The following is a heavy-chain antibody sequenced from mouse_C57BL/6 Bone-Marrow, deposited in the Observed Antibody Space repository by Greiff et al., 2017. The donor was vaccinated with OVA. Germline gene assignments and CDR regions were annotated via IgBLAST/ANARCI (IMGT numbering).Heavy chain of an antibody. CDR1: GYTFTDYE. Sequence: QVQLQQSGAELVRPGASVTLSCKASGYTFTDYEMHWVKQTPVHGLEWIGAIDPETGGTAYNQKFKGKAILTADKSSSTAYMELRSLTSEDSAVYYCKRGVYYGSSYWYVEVWGTGTTVPVSA. CDR3: KRGVYYGSSYWYVEV. J-gene: IGHJ1*03. V-gene: IGHV1-15*01. CDR2: IDPETGGT. D-gene: IGHD1-1*01.